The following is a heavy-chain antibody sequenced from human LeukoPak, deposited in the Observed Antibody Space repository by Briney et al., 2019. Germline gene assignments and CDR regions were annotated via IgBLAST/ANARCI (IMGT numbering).Heavy chain of an antibody. CDR3: ARLLRDRDIVVLTAIRHYYYYYMDV. CDR1: GFTFSSYW. D-gene: IGHD2-21*02. CDR2: IKQDGSEK. V-gene: IGHV3-7*01. Sequence: GGSLRLSCAAPGFTFSSYWMSWVRQAPGKGLEWVANIKQDGSEKYYVDSVKGRFTISRDNAKNSLYLQMNSLRAEDTAVYYCARLLRDRDIVVLTAIRHYYYYYMDVWGKGTTVTISS. J-gene: IGHJ6*03.